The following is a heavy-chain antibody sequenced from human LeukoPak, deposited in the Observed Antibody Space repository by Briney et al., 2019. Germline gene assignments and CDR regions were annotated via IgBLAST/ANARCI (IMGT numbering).Heavy chain of an antibody. CDR1: GVSVSSGNYY. CDR2: VYKSGGT. Sequence: SETLSLTCTVSGVSVSSGNYYWSWIRQPPGKGLEWIGYVYKSGGTNYNPSLKGRITISVDTSKNQFSLKLSSVTTADTAVYYCARISLTMRDAFDIWGQGTTVTVST. CDR3: ARISLTMRDAFDI. J-gene: IGHJ3*02. D-gene: IGHD4/OR15-4a*01. V-gene: IGHV4-61*01.